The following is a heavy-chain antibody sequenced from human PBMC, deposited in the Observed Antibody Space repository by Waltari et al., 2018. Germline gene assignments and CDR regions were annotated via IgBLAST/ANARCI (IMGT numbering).Heavy chain of an antibody. CDR1: GGSISTSS. CDR3: ARDGAVADYFDY. Sequence: QVQLQESGPGLVKPSETLSPTCTASGGSISTSSWSLIRQPPGKGLEWIGDIYYSGSTNYNPSLKSRVTISVDTSKNQFSLKLSSVTAADTAVYYCARDGAVADYFDYWGQGTLVTVSS. CDR2: IYYSGST. D-gene: IGHD6-19*01. V-gene: IGHV4-59*01. J-gene: IGHJ4*02.